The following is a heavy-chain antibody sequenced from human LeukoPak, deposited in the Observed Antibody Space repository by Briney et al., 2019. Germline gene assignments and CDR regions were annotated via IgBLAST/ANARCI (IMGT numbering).Heavy chain of an antibody. D-gene: IGHD4-23*01. Sequence: GESLKISCKGSGYRFTSYWIGWVRQMPGKGLEWMGIIYPGDSDTRYSPAFQGQVTISADKSISTAYLQWSSLKASDTAMYYCARHAFDYGGNSETAVLDDWGQGTLVTVSS. CDR1: GYRFTSYW. J-gene: IGHJ4*02. V-gene: IGHV5-51*01. CDR3: ARHAFDYGGNSETAVLDD. CDR2: IYPGDSDT.